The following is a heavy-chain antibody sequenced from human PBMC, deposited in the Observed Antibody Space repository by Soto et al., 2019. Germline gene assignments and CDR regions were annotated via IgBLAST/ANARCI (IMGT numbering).Heavy chain of an antibody. D-gene: IGHD6-13*01. CDR3: ARERQQLVTFYYYYGMDV. J-gene: IGHJ6*02. Sequence: GGSLRLSCAASGFTFSSYGMHWVRQAPGKGLEWVAVIWYDGSNKYYADSVKGRFTISRDNSKNTPYLQMNSLRAEDTAVYYCARERQQLVTFYYYYGMDVWGQGTTVTVSS. CDR1: GFTFSSYG. CDR2: IWYDGSNK. V-gene: IGHV3-33*01.